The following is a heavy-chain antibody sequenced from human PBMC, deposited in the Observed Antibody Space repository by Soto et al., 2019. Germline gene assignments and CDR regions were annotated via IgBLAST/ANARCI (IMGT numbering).Heavy chain of an antibody. D-gene: IGHD3-10*02. V-gene: IGHV3-21*01. CDR2: ILVGGGYI. CDR3: AKGPHTNVGGPYYFES. CDR1: GFTLSEYA. J-gene: IGHJ4*02. Sequence: GESLILSCLDSGFTLSEYAFNWVRPAEGKGLGWVSSILVGGGYIFYACCVRGRITIARDDARNSVYLQMNTLRHEDTAVYYWAKGPHTNVGGPYYFESWGQGVPVTVSS.